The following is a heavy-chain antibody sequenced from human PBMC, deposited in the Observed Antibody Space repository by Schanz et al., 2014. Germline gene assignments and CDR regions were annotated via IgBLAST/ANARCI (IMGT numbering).Heavy chain of an antibody. J-gene: IGHJ4*02. CDR2: ISDSGTYT. Sequence: EVQLLESGGGLVQPGGSLRLSCAASGFGFSSYSMNWVRQAPGKGLEWVSYISDSGTYTNYADSVKGRFTISRDNAKSSLYLQMNSLRVEDTAVYYCARIGGSVFDYWAQGTLVTVSS. CDR3: ARIGGSVFDY. CDR1: GFGFSSYS. V-gene: IGHV3-48*04. D-gene: IGHD3-10*01.